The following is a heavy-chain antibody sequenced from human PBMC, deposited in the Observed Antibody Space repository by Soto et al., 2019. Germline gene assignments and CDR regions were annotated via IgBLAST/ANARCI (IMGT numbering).Heavy chain of an antibody. CDR2: IYWDDDK. V-gene: IGHV2-5*02. CDR3: ARDLRPLRAFDI. CDR1: GFSLSTSGVG. D-gene: IGHD4-17*01. J-gene: IGHJ3*02. Sequence: QITLKESGPSLVKPTQTLTLTCTFSGFSLSTSGVGVGWIRQPPGKALEWLALIYWDDDKRYSPSLKSRLTITKDTSKIQVVLTMTNMDPVDTATYYCARDLRPLRAFDIWGQGTMVTVSS.